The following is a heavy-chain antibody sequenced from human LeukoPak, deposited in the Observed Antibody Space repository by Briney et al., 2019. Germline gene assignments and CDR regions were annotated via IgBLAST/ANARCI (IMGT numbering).Heavy chain of an antibody. V-gene: IGHV3-23*01. D-gene: IGHD6-13*01. CDR1: AFTFSIYA. CDR3: AKDWASSGWSHFDY. J-gene: IGHJ4*02. Sequence: GGSLRLSCAASAFTFSIYAMSWVRQAPGKGLEWVSAISGSGDNTYYADSVKGRFTVSRDNSKNTLYLRMNSLRAEDTAVYYCAKDWASSGWSHFDYWGQGTLVTVSS. CDR2: ISGSGDNT.